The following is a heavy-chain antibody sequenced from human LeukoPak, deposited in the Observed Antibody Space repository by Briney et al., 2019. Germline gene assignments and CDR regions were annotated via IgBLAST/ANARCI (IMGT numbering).Heavy chain of an antibody. CDR2: ILNEGSNQ. D-gene: IGHD7-27*01. V-gene: IGHV3-33*01. Sequence: GGSLRLSCAASGLTFRLHGMHWVRQAPGKGREWVAVILNEGSNQYYADSVKGRFTVSRDNSKNTVFLQVNSLRADDTAVYYCARDGVNWGIDLWGQGTLVIVSS. J-gene: IGHJ5*02. CDR1: GLTFRLHG. CDR3: ARDGVNWGIDL.